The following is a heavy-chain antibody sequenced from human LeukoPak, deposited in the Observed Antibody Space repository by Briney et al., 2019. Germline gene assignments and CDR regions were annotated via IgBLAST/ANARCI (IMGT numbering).Heavy chain of an antibody. Sequence: SQTLSLTCVIYGDSVSSNLATWNWIRQSPSRGLERLGRTYYRSKWSNDYAVSVNSRLTINPDTSKNHFPLQLRFVTPEDTALYFCARALGVVFDYWGQGTLVTVSS. J-gene: IGHJ4*02. CDR3: ARALGVVFDY. V-gene: IGHV6-1*01. CDR2: TYYRSKWSN. CDR1: GDSVSSNLAT. D-gene: IGHD2-8*01.